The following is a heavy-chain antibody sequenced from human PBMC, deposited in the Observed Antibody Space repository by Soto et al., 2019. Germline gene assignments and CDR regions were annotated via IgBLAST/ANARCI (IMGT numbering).Heavy chain of an antibody. CDR3: AREGGRHCSPTRCYNAFDI. V-gene: IGHV3-48*02. CDR2: ISSTSSTI. Sequence: GGSLRLSCASSGFSFSAFSMNWVRQAPGKGLEWISYISSTSSTIYYADTVKGRFTISRDNAKNSLYLQMNSLRDEDTAVYYCAREGGRHCSPTRCYNAFDIWGLGTMVTVSS. CDR1: GFSFSAFS. J-gene: IGHJ3*02. D-gene: IGHD2-2*02.